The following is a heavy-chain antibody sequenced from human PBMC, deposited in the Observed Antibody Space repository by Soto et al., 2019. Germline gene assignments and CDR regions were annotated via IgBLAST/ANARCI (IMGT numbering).Heavy chain of an antibody. Sequence: PGESLKISCKGSGCSFTSYWISWVRQMPGKGLEWMGRIDPSDSYTNYSPSFQGHVTISADKSISTAYLQWSSLKASDTAMYYCASPAGYCSSTSCYTVYGMDVWGQGTTVTVSS. CDR1: GCSFTSYW. J-gene: IGHJ6*02. CDR2: IDPSDSYT. V-gene: IGHV5-10-1*01. CDR3: ASPAGYCSSTSCYTVYGMDV. D-gene: IGHD2-2*02.